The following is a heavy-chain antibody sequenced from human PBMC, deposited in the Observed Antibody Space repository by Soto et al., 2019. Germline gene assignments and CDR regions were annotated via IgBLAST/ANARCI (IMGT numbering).Heavy chain of an antibody. CDR3: ARGRQYYDCELDP. V-gene: IGHV4-31*03. CDR1: GDSISRGAYY. CDR2: IANSGRT. D-gene: IGHD3-22*01. J-gene: IGHJ5*02. Sequence: QVQLQESGPGLVQPSQTLSLTCTVSGDSISRGAYYWTWIRQHPGKGLEWICYIANSGRTYYNPSLKSRLTISPDTSENQFSLKLTSVTAADTAIYDCARGRQYYDCELDPWGQGTLVTVSS.